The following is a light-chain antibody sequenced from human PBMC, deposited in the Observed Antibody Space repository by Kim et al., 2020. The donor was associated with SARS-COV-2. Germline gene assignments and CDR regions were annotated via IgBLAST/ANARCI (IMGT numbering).Light chain of an antibody. CDR2: DAS. Sequence: ERVVTQSPATVSVSPGERATLSCRTSQSVRYNLAWFQQHPGQAPRLLIHDASTRATGVPVRFSGSGSGTEFTLTISSLQPEDFAVYYCQQYYSWPLSFGGGTKVDIK. CDR3: QQYYSWPLS. J-gene: IGKJ4*01. V-gene: IGKV3-15*01. CDR1: QSVRYN.